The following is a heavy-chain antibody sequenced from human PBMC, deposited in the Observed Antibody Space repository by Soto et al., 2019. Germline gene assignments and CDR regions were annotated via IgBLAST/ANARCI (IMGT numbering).Heavy chain of an antibody. J-gene: IGHJ4*02. CDR3: AREKVVVITRYFDY. CDR1: GGSISSGDYY. CDR2: IYYSGST. Sequence: SETLSLTCTVSGGSISSGDYYWSWIRQPPGKGLEWIGYIYYSGSTYYNPSLKSRVTISVDTSKNQFSLKLSSVTAADTAVYCCAREKVVVITRYFDYWGQGTLVTVSS. V-gene: IGHV4-30-4*01. D-gene: IGHD3-22*01.